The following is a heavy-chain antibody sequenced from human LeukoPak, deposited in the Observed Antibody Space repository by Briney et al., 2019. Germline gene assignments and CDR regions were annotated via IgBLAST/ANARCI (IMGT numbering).Heavy chain of an antibody. V-gene: IGHV4-39*07. D-gene: IGHD3-22*01. CDR1: GGSISSSSYS. Sequence: SETLSLTCTVSGGSISSSSYSSGWIRQPPGKGLEWLGRIYYSGSTDYNPSLKSRVTISGDTSKNRFSLKLSSVTAADTAVYYCARVNLHAGYYYDSSEDRYFDYWGQGTLVTVSS. J-gene: IGHJ4*02. CDR2: IYYSGST. CDR3: ARVNLHAGYYYDSSEDRYFDY.